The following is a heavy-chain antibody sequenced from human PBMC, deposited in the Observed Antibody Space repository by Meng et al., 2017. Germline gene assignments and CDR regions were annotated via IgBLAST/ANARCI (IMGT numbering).Heavy chain of an antibody. CDR1: GFTFTSSA. Sequence: SVKVSCKASGFTFTSSAMQWVRQARGQRLEWIGWIVVGSGNTNYAQKFQERVTITRDMSTSTAYMELSSLRSDDTAVYYCARDYNYYDSSGYYYVGAFDIWGQGTMVTVSS. J-gene: IGHJ3*02. V-gene: IGHV1-58*02. D-gene: IGHD3-22*01. CDR3: ARDYNYYDSSGYYYVGAFDI. CDR2: IVVGSGNT.